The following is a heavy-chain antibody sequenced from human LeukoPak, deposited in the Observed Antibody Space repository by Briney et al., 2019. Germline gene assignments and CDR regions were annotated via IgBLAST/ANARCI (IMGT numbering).Heavy chain of an antibody. D-gene: IGHD3/OR15-3a*01. J-gene: IGHJ4*02. CDR2: IIPMFGTT. Sequence: ASVKVSCKASGGSLNNYGVSWLRQAPGQGLEWMGRIIPMFGTTIYAEKFQGRVTISADKSTDTAYVEVSRLSSDDTAVYYCETDLQSDFWTGYYWDFWGQGTLVTVSS. CDR3: ETDLQSDFWTGYYWDF. CDR1: GGSLNNYG. V-gene: IGHV1-69*06.